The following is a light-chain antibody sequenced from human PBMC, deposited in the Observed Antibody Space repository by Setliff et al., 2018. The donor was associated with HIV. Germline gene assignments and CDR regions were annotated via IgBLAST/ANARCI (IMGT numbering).Light chain of an antibody. CDR1: SSDIGTYNY. CDR2: DVS. V-gene: IGLV2-11*01. Sequence: QSALTQPRSVSGSPGQSVTFSCTGSSSDIGTYNYVSWYQQHPGKAPKLMIYDVSRRPSGVPDRFSGSKSGNTASLTISGLQAGDEADYYCCSYAGSYTYIFGTGTKVTVL. J-gene: IGLJ1*01. CDR3: CSYAGSYTYI.